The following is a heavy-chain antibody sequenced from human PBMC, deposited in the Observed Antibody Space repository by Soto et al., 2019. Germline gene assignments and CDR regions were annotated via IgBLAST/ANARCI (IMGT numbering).Heavy chain of an antibody. J-gene: IGHJ4*02. CDR2: MSPDSGNA. CDR1: GYTLTDYD. Sequence: ASVKVSCKTSGYTLTDYDINWLRQAPGQGLEWMGRMSPDSGNAGYAQQFQGRVTMTSDTSIRTAYMELRSLRSEDTAVYYCEVTAGYWGQGTMVTVS. CDR3: EVTAGY. D-gene: IGHD2-21*02. V-gene: IGHV1-8*01.